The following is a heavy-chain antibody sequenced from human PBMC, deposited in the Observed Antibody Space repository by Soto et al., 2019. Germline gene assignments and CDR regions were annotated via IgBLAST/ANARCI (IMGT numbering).Heavy chain of an antibody. Sequence: PGVSLRLSCAASGFTFSRYAMHWVRQAPGKGLEWVAVIAYDGRNKYYADSVKGRFTISRDNSKNTLYLQMNSLRIEDTAVYYCARELERVFDYWGQGTLVTVSS. CDR1: GFTFSRYA. J-gene: IGHJ4*02. CDR3: ARELERVFDY. V-gene: IGHV3-30*04. CDR2: IAYDGRNK. D-gene: IGHD1-1*01.